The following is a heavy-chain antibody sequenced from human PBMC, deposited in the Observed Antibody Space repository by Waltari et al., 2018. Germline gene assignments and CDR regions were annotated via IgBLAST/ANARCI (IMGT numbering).Heavy chain of an antibody. CDR3: ARDVAGYYYFDL. Sequence: EVQLVESGGGLIQPGGSLRLSCAASGFTVSNYYMSWVRQAPGKGLEWVSVINSGGDTHYADSVKGRFTISRDNSKNTIYLQVNTLRAEDTALYYCARDVAGYYYFDLWGRGTLVTV. CDR2: INSGGDT. CDR1: GFTVSNYY. V-gene: IGHV3-53*01. J-gene: IGHJ2*01.